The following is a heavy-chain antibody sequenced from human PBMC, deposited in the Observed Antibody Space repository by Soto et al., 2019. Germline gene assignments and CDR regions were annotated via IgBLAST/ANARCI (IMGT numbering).Heavy chain of an antibody. CDR1: GGSIRVQSYY. V-gene: IGHV4-39*01. CDR3: TRRYNWNDYYFDP. CDR2: SYYSGTS. Sequence: SETLSLTCTVSGGSIRVQSYYWTWIRQTPGKGLEWVGSSYYSGTSYFNPALKGRVTISVDTSTNQFSLRLTSVTAADTAVYYCTRRYNWNDYYFDPWGQGTPVTVSS. J-gene: IGHJ5*02. D-gene: IGHD1-20*01.